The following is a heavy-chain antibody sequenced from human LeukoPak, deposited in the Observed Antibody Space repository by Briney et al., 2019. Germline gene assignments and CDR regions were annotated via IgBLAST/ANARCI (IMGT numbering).Heavy chain of an antibody. V-gene: IGHV4-39*01. CDR1: GGSISSSYYY. D-gene: IGHD2/OR15-2a*01. CDR3: ARASRAPFDP. CDR2: IYYSGST. Sequence: SETLSLTCTVSGGSISSSYYYWGWIRQPPGKGLEWIGSIYYSGSTYYNPSLKSRVTISVDTSKNQFSLKLRSVTAADTAVYYCARASRAPFDPWGQGALVTVSS. J-gene: IGHJ5*02.